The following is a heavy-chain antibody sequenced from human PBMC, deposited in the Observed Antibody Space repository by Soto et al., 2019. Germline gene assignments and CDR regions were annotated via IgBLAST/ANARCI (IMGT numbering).Heavy chain of an antibody. CDR1: GGTFSSYT. V-gene: IGHV1-69*02. D-gene: IGHD3-10*01. CDR3: ASSPSDYYGSGSYFNY. CDR2: IIPILGIA. Sequence: QVQLVQSGAEVKKPGSSVKVSWKASGGTFSSYTISWVRQAPGQGLEWMGRIIPILGIANYAQKFQGRVTITADKSTSTAYMELSSLRSEDTAVYYCASSPSDYYGSGSYFNYWGQGTLVTVSS. J-gene: IGHJ4*02.